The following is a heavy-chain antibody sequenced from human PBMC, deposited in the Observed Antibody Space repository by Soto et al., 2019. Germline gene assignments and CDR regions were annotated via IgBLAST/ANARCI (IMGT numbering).Heavy chain of an antibody. CDR3: ARGSELTGDVAVDC. D-gene: IGHD7-27*01. CDR2: INPNSGGT. CDR1: GYTFTGYY. Sequence: ASVKVYCKASGYTFTGYYMHWVRQAPGQGLEWMGWINPNSGGTNYAQKFQGWVTMTRDTSISTAFMELSRLTSDDTAGYYCARGSELTGDVAVDCWGQGTLVTVSS. V-gene: IGHV1-2*04. J-gene: IGHJ4*02.